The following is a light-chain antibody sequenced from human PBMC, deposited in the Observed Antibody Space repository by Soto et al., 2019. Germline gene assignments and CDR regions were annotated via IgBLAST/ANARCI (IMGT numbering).Light chain of an antibody. Sequence: QSVLTQPASVSGSPGQSITISCTGTSSDVGGYNYVSWYQQNPGKDPKLMIYEVSNRPSGVSHRFSGSKSGNTASLTISGLQAEDEADYYCSSYTSSSTIVVFGGGTKLTVL. CDR2: EVS. CDR3: SSYTSSSTIVV. CDR1: SSDVGGYNY. J-gene: IGLJ2*01. V-gene: IGLV2-14*01.